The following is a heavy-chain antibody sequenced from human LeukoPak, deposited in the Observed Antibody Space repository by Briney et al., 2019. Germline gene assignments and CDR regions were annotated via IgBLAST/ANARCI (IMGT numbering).Heavy chain of an antibody. V-gene: IGHV4-59*02. Sequence: SETLSLNCSVSGGSVSTYYWSWIRQPPGQGLEWIAYIYYSGSTNYNPSLTSRVTISVDTSKNQFSLKLTSVTAADTAVYYCARSMTTMTPWDFFYNGMDVWGQGTTVTVFS. J-gene: IGHJ6*02. CDR3: ARSMTTMTPWDFFYNGMDV. CDR1: GGSVSTYY. D-gene: IGHD4-17*01. CDR2: IYYSGST.